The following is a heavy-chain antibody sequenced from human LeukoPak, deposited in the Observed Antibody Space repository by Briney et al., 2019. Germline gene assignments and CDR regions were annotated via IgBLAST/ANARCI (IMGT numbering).Heavy chain of an antibody. Sequence: SETLSLTCTVSGGSISSGSYYWSWIRQPAGKGLEWIGRIYTSGSTNSNPSLKSRVTISVDTSNNQFSLRLSFVTAADTAVYYCARRRYYDATGYLDWGQGTLITVSS. J-gene: IGHJ1*01. CDR2: IYTSGST. D-gene: IGHD3-22*01. CDR3: ARRRYYDATGYLD. CDR1: GGSISSGSYY. V-gene: IGHV4-61*02.